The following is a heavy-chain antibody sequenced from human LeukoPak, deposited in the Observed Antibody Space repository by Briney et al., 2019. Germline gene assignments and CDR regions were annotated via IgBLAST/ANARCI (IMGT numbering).Heavy chain of an antibody. Sequence: SETLSLTCTVSGGSISSRSYYWGWIRQPPGKGLEWIGSIYYSGSTYYNAPLKSRVTISVDTSKNQFSLKVRSVTAANTAVYYCARVRAAAIPYYFDYWGQGTLVTVSS. D-gene: IGHD6-13*01. CDR1: GGSISSRSYY. CDR3: ARVRAAAIPYYFDY. V-gene: IGHV4-39*07. J-gene: IGHJ4*02. CDR2: IYYSGST.